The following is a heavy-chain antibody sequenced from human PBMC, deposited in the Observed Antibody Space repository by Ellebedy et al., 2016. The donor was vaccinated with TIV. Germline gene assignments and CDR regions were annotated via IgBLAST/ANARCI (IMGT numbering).Heavy chain of an antibody. J-gene: IGHJ4*02. Sequence: GESLKISCAASGFSVADSNMTWVRQAPGKGLVWVSRINSDGSTTTYADPVKGRFTISRDNAKNTLYLQMNSLRVEDTAVYYCTRDLVDWGQGVLVTVSS. CDR3: TRDLVD. D-gene: IGHD3-9*01. V-gene: IGHV3-74*01. CDR1: GFSVADSN. CDR2: INSDGSTT.